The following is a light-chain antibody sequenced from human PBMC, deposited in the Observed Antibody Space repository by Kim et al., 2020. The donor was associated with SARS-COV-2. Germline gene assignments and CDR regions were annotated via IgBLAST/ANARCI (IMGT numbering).Light chain of an antibody. CDR2: GTS. J-gene: IGKJ2*01. Sequence: PGERATLSCRATQSISSGFLAWYQQKPGQAPRHLIYGTSKRPTGIPDRFIGSGSGTDFTLTITRLEPADFAVYYCQHYGTSPPDTFGQGTKLEI. CDR3: QHYGTSPPDT. V-gene: IGKV3-20*01. CDR1: QSISSGF.